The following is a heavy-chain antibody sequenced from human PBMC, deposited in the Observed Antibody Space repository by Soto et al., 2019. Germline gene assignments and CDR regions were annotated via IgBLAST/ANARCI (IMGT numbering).Heavy chain of an antibody. CDR1: GGTFSSYA. V-gene: IGHV1-69*13. J-gene: IGHJ6*02. Sequence: SVKVSCKASGGTFSSYAISWVRQAPGKGLEWMGGIIPIFGTANYAQKFQGRVTITADESTSTAYMELSSLRSEDTAVYYCARGAATGPHYYYYGMDVWGQGTTVTVSS. D-gene: IGHD1-26*01. CDR3: ARGAATGPHYYYYGMDV. CDR2: IIPIFGTA.